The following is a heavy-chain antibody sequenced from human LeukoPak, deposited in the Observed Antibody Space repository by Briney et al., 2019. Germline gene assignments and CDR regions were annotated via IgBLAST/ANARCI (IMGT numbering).Heavy chain of an antibody. V-gene: IGHV3-30*04. CDR2: ISYDGSNK. CDR1: GFTFSSYA. CDR3: AKGTTYYYDSSGYYFDY. Sequence: GGSLRLSCAASGFTFSSYAMHWVRQAPGKGLEWVAVISYDGSNKYYADSVEGRFTISRDNSKNTLYLQMNSLRAEDTAVYYCAKGTTYYYDSSGYYFDYWGQGTLVTVSS. D-gene: IGHD3-22*01. J-gene: IGHJ4*02.